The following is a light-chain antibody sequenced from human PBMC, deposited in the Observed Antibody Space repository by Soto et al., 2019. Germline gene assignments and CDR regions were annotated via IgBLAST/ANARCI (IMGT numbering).Light chain of an antibody. CDR1: TSDVGGYNY. Sequence: QSVLTQPASVSGSPGQSITISCTGTTSDVGGYNYVSWYQHHPGKAPKVMISDVRNRPSGVSSRFSGSKSGNTASLTISGLQAEDEADYYCSSYASSGTLVVFGGGTKVTVL. CDR2: DVR. J-gene: IGLJ3*02. CDR3: SSYASSGTLVV. V-gene: IGLV2-14*03.